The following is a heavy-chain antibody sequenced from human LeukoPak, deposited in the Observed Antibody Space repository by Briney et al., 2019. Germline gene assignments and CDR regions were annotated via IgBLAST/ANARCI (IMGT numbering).Heavy chain of an antibody. D-gene: IGHD4-17*01. CDR3: AREELRDYGDTYGMDV. Sequence: PGGSLRLSCAASGFTFSSYWMSWVRQAPGKGLEWVANINKDGGEKYYADSVKGRFTISRDNSKNTLYLQMNSLRAEDTAVYYCAREELRDYGDTYGMDVWGQGTTVTVSS. CDR1: GFTFSSYW. V-gene: IGHV3-7*01. CDR2: INKDGGEK. J-gene: IGHJ6*02.